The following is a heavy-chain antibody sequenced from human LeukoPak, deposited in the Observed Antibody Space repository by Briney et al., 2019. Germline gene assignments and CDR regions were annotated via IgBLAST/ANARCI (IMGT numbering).Heavy chain of an antibody. J-gene: IGHJ4*02. CDR1: GFTFSSYW. D-gene: IGHD3-9*01. V-gene: IGHV3-74*01. CDR3: ARLDILTGNYYYFEY. Sequence: GGSLRLSCAASGFTFSSYWMHWVRQAPGKGLVWVSRIKSDGSVTTYADSVKGRFTISRDNAKNTLYLQMNSLRAEDTAVYFCARLDILTGNYYYFEYWGQGSLVTVSS. CDR2: IKSDGSVT.